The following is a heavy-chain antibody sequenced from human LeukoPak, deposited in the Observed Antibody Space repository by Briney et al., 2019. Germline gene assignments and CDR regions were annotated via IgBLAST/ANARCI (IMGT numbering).Heavy chain of an antibody. J-gene: IGHJ4*02. D-gene: IGHD2-2*01. CDR1: GYTFTDYY. Sequence: ASVKVSCKASGYTFTDYYMHWVRQAPGQGFEWTGWINPNDGDTNYAQKLQGRVTMTRDTSISTAHMEVSRLRSDDTAVYYCARANFLYCSSTTCLFDYWGQGTLVTVSS. CDR2: INPNDGDT. CDR3: ARANFLYCSSTTCLFDY. V-gene: IGHV1-2*02.